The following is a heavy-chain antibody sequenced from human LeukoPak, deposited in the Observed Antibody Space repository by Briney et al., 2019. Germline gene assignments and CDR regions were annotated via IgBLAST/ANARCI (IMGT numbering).Heavy chain of an antibody. CDR1: GFTVSSNY. CDR3: ARGSTRIAVAVV. J-gene: IGHJ4*02. D-gene: IGHD6-19*01. Sequence: GSLRLSCAASGFTVSSNYMSWVRQAPGKGLEWVSVIYSGGSTYYADSVKGRFTISRDNSKNTLYLQMNSLRAEDTAVYYCARGSTRIAVAVVWGQGTLVTVSS. CDR2: IYSGGST. V-gene: IGHV3-66*02.